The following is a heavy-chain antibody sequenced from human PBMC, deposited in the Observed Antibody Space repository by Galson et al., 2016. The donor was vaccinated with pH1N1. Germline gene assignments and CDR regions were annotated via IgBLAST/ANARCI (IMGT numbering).Heavy chain of an antibody. Sequence: TLSLTCTVSGGAISTGSYYWGWVRQPAGKGLEWIGRFSISGGTNYNSSLRSRVTISFDTSKNQFSLELTSVTAADTAVYYCARDHYFCSEIHSWGQGIQVTVS. V-gene: IGHV4-61*02. CDR2: FSISGGT. D-gene: IGHD3-10*01. J-gene: IGHJ4*02. CDR3: ARDHYFCSEIHS. CDR1: GGAISTGSYY.